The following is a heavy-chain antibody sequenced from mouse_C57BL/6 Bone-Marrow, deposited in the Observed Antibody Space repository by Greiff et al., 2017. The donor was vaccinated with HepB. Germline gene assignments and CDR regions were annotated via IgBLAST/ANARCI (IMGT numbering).Heavy chain of an antibody. CDR1: GFTFSDFY. CDR2: SRNKANDYTT. D-gene: IGHD2-3*01. J-gene: IGHJ3*01. CDR3: ARDDDGLFAY. Sequence: EVKLMESGGGLVQSGRSLRLSCATSGFTFSDFYMEWVRQAPGKGLEWIAASRNKANDYTTEYSASVKGRFIVSRDTSQSILYLQMNALRAEDTAIYYCARDDDGLFAYWGQGTLVTVSA. V-gene: IGHV7-1*01.